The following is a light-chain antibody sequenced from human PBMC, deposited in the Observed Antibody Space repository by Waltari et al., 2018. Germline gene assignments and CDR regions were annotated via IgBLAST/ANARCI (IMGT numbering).Light chain of an antibody. CDR1: QSINKY. J-gene: IGKJ2*01. CDR2: AAS. CDR3: QQSSSTPQYA. V-gene: IGKV1-39*01. Sequence: DIQMTQSPSSLSASVGDRVTITCRASQSINKYLNWYQQKPGKAPNLLIYAASSLHSGVPPRFRGSVSGTDFTLTIRSLQADDVATYYCQQSSSTPQYAVGQGTKLEIK.